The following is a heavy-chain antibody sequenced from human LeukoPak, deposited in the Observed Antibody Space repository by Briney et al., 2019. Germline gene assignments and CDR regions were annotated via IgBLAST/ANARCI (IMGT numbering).Heavy chain of an antibody. J-gene: IGHJ6*03. CDR2: ISSSSSTI. CDR3: AREGSSWYFYYMDV. CDR1: GFTFSSYG. V-gene: IGHV3-48*01. D-gene: IGHD6-13*01. Sequence: GGSLRLSCAASGFTFSSYGMHWVRQAPGKGLEWVSYISSSSSTIYYADSVKGRFTISRDNAKNSLYLQMNSLRAEDTAVYYCAREGSSWYFYYMDVWGKGTTVTVSS.